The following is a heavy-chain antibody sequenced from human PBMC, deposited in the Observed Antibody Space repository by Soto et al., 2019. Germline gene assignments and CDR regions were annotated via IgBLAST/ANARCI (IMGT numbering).Heavy chain of an antibody. Sequence: ASVKVSSKVSGYTLTELSMHWVRQAPGKGLEWMGGFDPEDGETIYAQKFQGRVTMTEDTSTDTAYMELSSLRSEDTAVYYCATGGALGTTRPEGYYYGMDVWGQGTTVTVSS. CDR3: ATGGALGTTRPEGYYYGMDV. CDR2: FDPEDGET. V-gene: IGHV1-24*01. CDR1: GYTLTELS. J-gene: IGHJ6*02. D-gene: IGHD1-7*01.